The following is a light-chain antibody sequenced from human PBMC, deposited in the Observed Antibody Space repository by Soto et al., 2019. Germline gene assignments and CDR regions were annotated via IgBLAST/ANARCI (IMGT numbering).Light chain of an antibody. Sequence: EIVLTQSPATLSLSPGERATLSCRASQSISSYLAWYQQKPGQAPRLLIFDTSDRATGIPARFSGSGSGTDFTLTISSLAPEDFAVYYCQHSTNGPPAFGPGTKVDIK. CDR1: QSISSY. J-gene: IGKJ3*01. V-gene: IGKV3-11*01. CDR3: QHSTNGPPA. CDR2: DTS.